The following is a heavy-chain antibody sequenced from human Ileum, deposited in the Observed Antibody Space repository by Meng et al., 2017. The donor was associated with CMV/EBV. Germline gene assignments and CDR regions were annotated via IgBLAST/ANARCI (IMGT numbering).Heavy chain of an antibody. J-gene: IGHJ4*02. D-gene: IGHD6-19*01. CDR3: ARDGLNGLWLVPGY. CDR1: GGSVTTYH. Sequence: GSLRLSCTGSGGSVTTYHWSWIRQPPGKGLEWIGYIYYTGSTNYNPSLERRVTMSVDTSKNQLSLKLSSVTAADTAVYCCARDGLNGLWLVPGYWGPGTLVTVSS. CDR2: IYYTGST. V-gene: IGHV4-59*02.